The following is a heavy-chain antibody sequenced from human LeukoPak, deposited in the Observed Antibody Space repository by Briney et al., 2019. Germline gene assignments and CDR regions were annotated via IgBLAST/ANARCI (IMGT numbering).Heavy chain of an antibody. CDR1: GNSFTSYW. CDR3: ARAGSSQLPRFDY. J-gene: IGHJ4*02. CDR2: INPGDTVT. D-gene: IGHD2-2*01. Sequence: GGSLKIPCKGSGNSFTSYWIGWGPQIPGKGLGGVGIINPGDTVTKHTRPFQGRVTIPPNKSTTPPYLQWSSPKASDTAMYYCARAGSSQLPRFDYWGQGTLVTVSS. V-gene: IGHV5-51*01.